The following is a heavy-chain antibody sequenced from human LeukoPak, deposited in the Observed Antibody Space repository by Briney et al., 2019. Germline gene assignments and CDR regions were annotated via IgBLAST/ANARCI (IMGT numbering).Heavy chain of an antibody. CDR3: TRDLMDYDVSTGLHHYYMDV. D-gene: IGHD3-9*01. V-gene: IGHV3-30-3*01. CDR2: ISYDGSNK. CDR1: GSTFSSYA. J-gene: IGHJ6*02. Sequence: LLLSCASSGSTFSSYAMHWVRQAPGKVLGGVAVISYDGSNKYYADSVKGRFTMSRDNSKNTLYLQMNTLRVEDTAVYYCTRDLMDYDVSTGLHHYYMDVWGQGTTVTVSS.